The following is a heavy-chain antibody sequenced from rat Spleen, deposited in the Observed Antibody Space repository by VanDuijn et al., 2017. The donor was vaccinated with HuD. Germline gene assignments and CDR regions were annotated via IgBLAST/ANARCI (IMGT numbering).Heavy chain of an antibody. CDR1: GFSLTSYG. CDR3: ARVANIGTSHYFVY. CDR2: IWSGGST. Sequence: QVQLKESGPGLVQPSQTLSLTCTVSGFSLTSYGVTWVRQPPGKGLEWIGAIWSGGSTDYNSTLKSRLSISRDTSKSQVLLKMNSLQTEDTAMYFCARVANIGTSHYFVYWGQGTLVTVSS. V-gene: IGHV2-16*01. J-gene: IGHJ3*01. D-gene: IGHD1-5*01.